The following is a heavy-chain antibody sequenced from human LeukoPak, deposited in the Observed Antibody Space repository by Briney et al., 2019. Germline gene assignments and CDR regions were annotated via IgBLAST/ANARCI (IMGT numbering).Heavy chain of an antibody. Sequence: GESLKISCAASGFTVSSNYMSWVRQAPGKGLEWVSVIYSGGRTNYADSVKGRFTISRDNSKNTLYLQMNSLRAEDTAVYYCARVPGSGYDGLDYWGQGTLVTVSS. J-gene: IGHJ4*02. CDR2: IYSGGRT. CDR1: GFTVSSNY. V-gene: IGHV3-53*01. CDR3: ARVPGSGYDGLDY. D-gene: IGHD5-12*01.